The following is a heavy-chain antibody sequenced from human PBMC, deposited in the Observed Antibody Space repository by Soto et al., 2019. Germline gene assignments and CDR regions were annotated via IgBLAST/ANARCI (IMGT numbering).Heavy chain of an antibody. CDR1: DGSVRSSDW. CDR3: ARSYAGYNFR. Sequence: QVQLQESGPGLVKPSGTLSLTCAVFDGSVRSSDWWTWVRQSPGKGLEWIGEIYHSGTTNYNPSLKSRITISIDTSETQFSLRLSSVTAADTAVYYCARSYAGYNFRWGQGILATVSS. CDR2: IYHSGTT. V-gene: IGHV4-4*02. J-gene: IGHJ4*02. D-gene: IGHD5-12*01.